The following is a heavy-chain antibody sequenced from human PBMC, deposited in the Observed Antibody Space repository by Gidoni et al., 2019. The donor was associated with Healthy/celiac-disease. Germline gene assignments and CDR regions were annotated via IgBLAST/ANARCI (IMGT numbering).Heavy chain of an antibody. Sequence: QVQLQQWGAGLLKPSETLSLTCAVYGGSFSGYYWSWIRQPPGKGLEWIGEINHSGSTNYNPSLKSRVTISVDTSKNQFSLKLSSVTAADTAVYYCARGPYNWNYGARGGFDPWGQGTLVTVSS. CDR2: INHSGST. J-gene: IGHJ5*02. CDR1: GGSFSGYY. V-gene: IGHV4-34*01. D-gene: IGHD1-7*01. CDR3: ARGPYNWNYGARGGFDP.